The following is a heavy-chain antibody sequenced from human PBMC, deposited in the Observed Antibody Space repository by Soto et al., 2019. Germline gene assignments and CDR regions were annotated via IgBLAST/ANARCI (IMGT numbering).Heavy chain of an antibody. Sequence: SETLSLTCAVYGGSFSSYYWSWIRQPPGKGLEWIGYIYYSGSTNYNPSLKSRVTISVDTSKNQFSLKLSSVTAADTAVYYCARSTTYYYGSGSYWDYWGPGTLVTVSS. J-gene: IGHJ4*02. CDR3: ARSTTYYYGSGSYWDY. CDR2: IYYSGST. D-gene: IGHD3-10*01. CDR1: GGSFSSYY. V-gene: IGHV4-59*08.